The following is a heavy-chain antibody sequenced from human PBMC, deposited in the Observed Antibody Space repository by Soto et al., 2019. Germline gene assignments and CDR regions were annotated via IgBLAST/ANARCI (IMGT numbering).Heavy chain of an antibody. Sequence: SETLSLTCDVSGYAISSGFYWDWLRLSPGKGLEWIGCVYHTGSTYYNPSLKSRVAISVDTSKNQFSLKMTSVTATDTAVYYCARHKVARGGHFEYWGQGIPVTVSS. CDR2: VYHTGST. CDR3: ARHKVARGGHFEY. J-gene: IGHJ4*02. V-gene: IGHV4-38-2*01. CDR1: GYAISSGFY. D-gene: IGHD5-12*01.